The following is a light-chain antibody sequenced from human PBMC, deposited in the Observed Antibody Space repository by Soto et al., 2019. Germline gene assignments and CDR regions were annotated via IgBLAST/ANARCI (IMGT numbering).Light chain of an antibody. Sequence: SQLTQSPSSLSASVGDRVTITCRASQGISSYLAWYQQKPGKAPKLLIYAASTLHSGVPSRFSGSGSGTDFTLTISSLQPEDFATYYCQQLDSYPRTFGPGTKVDIK. CDR1: QGISSY. J-gene: IGKJ3*01. CDR2: AAS. CDR3: QQLDSYPRT. V-gene: IGKV1-9*01.